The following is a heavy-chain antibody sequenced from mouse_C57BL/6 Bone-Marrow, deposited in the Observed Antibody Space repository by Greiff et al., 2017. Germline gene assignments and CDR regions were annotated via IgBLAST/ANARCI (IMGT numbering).Heavy chain of an antibody. CDR2: ISSGGSYT. Sequence: EVQVVESGGDLVKPGGSLKLSCAASGFTFSSYGMSWVRQTPDKRLEWVATISSGGSYTYYPDSVKGRFTISRDNAKNTLYLQMSSLKSEDTAMYYCASLITTVVAPDYWGQGTSVTVSS. J-gene: IGHJ4*01. V-gene: IGHV5-6*01. CDR3: ASLITTVVAPDY. D-gene: IGHD1-1*01. CDR1: GFTFSSYG.